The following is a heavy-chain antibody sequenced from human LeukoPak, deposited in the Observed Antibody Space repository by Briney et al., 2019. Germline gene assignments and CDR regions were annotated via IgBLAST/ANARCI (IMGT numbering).Heavy chain of an antibody. V-gene: IGHV3-21*01. CDR2: ISSSSSYI. Sequence: KTGGSLRLSCAASGFTFSSYSMNWVRQAPGKGLEWVSSISSSSSYIYYADSVKGQFTISRDNAKNSLYLQMNSLRPEDTAVYYCAKGSYYCSNNCPLYYYYMDVWGKGTTVIVSS. D-gene: IGHD2-2*01. CDR3: AKGSYYCSNNCPLYYYYMDV. J-gene: IGHJ6*03. CDR1: GFTFSSYS.